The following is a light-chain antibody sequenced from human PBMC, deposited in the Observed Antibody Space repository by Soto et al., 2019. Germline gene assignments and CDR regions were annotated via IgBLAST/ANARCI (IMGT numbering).Light chain of an antibody. CDR3: QQSYSTPQT. Sequence: DIQMTQSPSTLSASVGDRVTITCRASQSISSWLAWYQQKPGKXPKXXIYAASSLQSGVPSRFSGSGSGTDLTLTISSLQPEDFETYYCQQSYSTPQTFGQGTKVDIK. CDR2: AAS. CDR1: QSISSW. V-gene: IGKV1-39*01. J-gene: IGKJ1*01.